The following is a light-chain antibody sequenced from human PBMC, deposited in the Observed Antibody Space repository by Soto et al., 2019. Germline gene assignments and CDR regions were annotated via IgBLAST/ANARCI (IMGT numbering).Light chain of an antibody. CDR1: QSVSSSY. V-gene: IGKV3-20*01. J-gene: IGKJ1*01. Sequence: ESVLTQSPGTLSLSPGEKATLSCRASQSVSSSYLAWYQQKPGQAPRLLIYGASSRATGIPDRFSGGGSGTDFTLTVSRLEPEDFAVYYCQQFGSSSWTFGQGTKV. CDR3: QQFGSSSWT. CDR2: GAS.